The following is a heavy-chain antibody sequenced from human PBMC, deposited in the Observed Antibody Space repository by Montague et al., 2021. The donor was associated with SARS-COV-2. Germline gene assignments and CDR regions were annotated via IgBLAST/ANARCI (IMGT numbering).Heavy chain of an antibody. Sequence: PALVKPTQTLTLTCTFSGFSLTTSGVSVSWVRQPPGKALEWLAVIDWEGDTHYSTSLKTRLTISKDSTGNQVVLTVTNMDPVDTATYYCARILSRIGNYGAVSHYGMDVWGQGTTVTVSS. CDR3: ARILSRIGNYGAVSHYGMDV. D-gene: IGHD4-17*01. V-gene: IGHV2-70*19. CDR2: IDWEGDT. J-gene: IGHJ6*02. CDR1: GFSLTTSGVS.